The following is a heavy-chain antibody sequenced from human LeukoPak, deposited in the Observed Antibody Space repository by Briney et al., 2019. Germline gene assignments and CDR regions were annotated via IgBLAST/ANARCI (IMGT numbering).Heavy chain of an antibody. CDR3: AKELSRRGWYHVEY. J-gene: IGHJ4*02. CDR2: IRYDGSNR. CDR1: GFTFSSHV. D-gene: IGHD6-19*01. V-gene: IGHV3-30*02. Sequence: GGSLRLSCAPSGFTFSSHVMHCPPQATGRGVGGGAFIRYDGSNRYYEGSVKGRFTISRDNSTNTLYLQMNSLRAEDTAVYYCAKELSRRGWYHVEYWGQGNLVTVSS.